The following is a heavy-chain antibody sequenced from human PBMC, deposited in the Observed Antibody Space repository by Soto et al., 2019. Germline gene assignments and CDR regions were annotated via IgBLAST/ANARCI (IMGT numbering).Heavy chain of an antibody. V-gene: IGHV1-18*01. Sequence: QVQLVQSGAEVKKPGASVKVSCKASGYTFTSYGISWVRQAPGQGLEWMGWISAYNGNTNYAQKLQGRVTMTTDTSTGTADMEQRSLRHDDTAVYYCARDSLLGYCSGGRRHYFDDWGQGTLVTVSS. CDR2: ISAYNGNT. D-gene: IGHD2-15*01. J-gene: IGHJ4*02. CDR1: GYTFTSYG. CDR3: ARDSLLGYCSGGRRHYFDD.